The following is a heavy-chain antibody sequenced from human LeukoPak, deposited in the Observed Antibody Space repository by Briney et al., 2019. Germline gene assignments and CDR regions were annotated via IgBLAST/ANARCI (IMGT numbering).Heavy chain of an antibody. CDR1: GFTFSSYA. D-gene: IGHD3-22*01. CDR3: AKTYYYDSSGYGSSDY. J-gene: IGHJ4*02. Sequence: HAGGSLRLSCAASGFTFSSYAMSWVRQAPGKGLEWVSAISGSGGSTYYADSVKGRFTISRDNSKNTLYLQMNSLRAEDTAVYYCAKTYYYDSSGYGSSDYWGQGTLVTVSS. V-gene: IGHV3-23*01. CDR2: ISGSGGST.